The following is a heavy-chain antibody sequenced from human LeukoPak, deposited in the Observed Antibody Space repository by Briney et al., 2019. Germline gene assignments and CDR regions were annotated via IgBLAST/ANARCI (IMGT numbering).Heavy chain of an antibody. CDR1: GVSISSSNSY. CDR3: ARQTGSGLFILP. CDR2: IYYSGNT. D-gene: IGHD3/OR15-3a*01. J-gene: IGHJ4*02. V-gene: IGHV4-39*01. Sequence: SETLSLTCTVSGVSISSSNSYWGWIRQPPGKGLEWIGSIYYSGNTYYNASLKSQFSISIDTSNNQFSLRITSVTAGDTAVYYCARQTGSGLFILPGGQGTLVTVSS.